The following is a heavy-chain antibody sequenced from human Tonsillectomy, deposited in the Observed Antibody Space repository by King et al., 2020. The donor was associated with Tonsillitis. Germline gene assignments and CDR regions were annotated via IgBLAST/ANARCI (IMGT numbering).Heavy chain of an antibody. CDR2: VYYSGTI. CDR3: AGYVSGSFDY. CDR1: GGSISSSDHY. D-gene: IGHD1-26*01. Sequence: QLQESGPGVVKPSETLSLTCTVSGGSISSSDHYWAWIRQPPGKGLECLGYVYYSGTIFYNPSLKSRTPTSGGTSENRFSLKLSSVTAADTAVYFCAGYVSGSFDYWGQGALVTVSS. J-gene: IGHJ4*02. V-gene: IGHV4-39*01.